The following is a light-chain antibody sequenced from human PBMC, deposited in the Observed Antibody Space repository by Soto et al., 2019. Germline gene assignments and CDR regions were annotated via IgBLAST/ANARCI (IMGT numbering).Light chain of an antibody. CDR2: AAS. V-gene: IGKV1-39*01. J-gene: IGKJ3*01. Sequence: DIQMTQSPSSLSASVGDRVTITCRASQSISSYLNWYQQKPGKAPKLLIYAASSLQSGVPSRFSGSGSGTDFTLNISGLQPEDCATYYCQQSYSTFTFGPGTKVDIK. CDR1: QSISSY. CDR3: QQSYSTFT.